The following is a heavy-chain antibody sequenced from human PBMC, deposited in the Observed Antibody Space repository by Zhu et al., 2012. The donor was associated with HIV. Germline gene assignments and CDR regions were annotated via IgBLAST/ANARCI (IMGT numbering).Heavy chain of an antibody. Sequence: QVQLQESGPGLVKPSETLSLTCTVSGGSISSSSYYWGWIRQPPGKGLEWIGSIYYSGSTYYNPSLKSRVTISVGTSKNQFSLKLSSVTAADTAVYYCARGNYGYYFDYWGQGTLVTVSS. CDR1: GGSISSSSYY. CDR3: ARGNYGYYFDY. V-gene: IGHV4-39*07. J-gene: IGHJ4*02. CDR2: IYYSGST. D-gene: IGHD1-7*01.